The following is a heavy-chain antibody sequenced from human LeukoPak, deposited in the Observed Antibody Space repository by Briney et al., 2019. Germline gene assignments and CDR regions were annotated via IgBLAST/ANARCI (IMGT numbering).Heavy chain of an antibody. CDR1: GFTFSIYW. CDR3: ARHFGDSLDF. Sequence: GGSLTLSCAASGFTFSIYWMSWVRQAPGKGLERVANINQDGSERYYVDSVKGRFTPSRDNAKNSLYLQMNSLGVEDTAVYYCARHFGDSLDFWGQGSLVTVPS. J-gene: IGHJ4*02. D-gene: IGHD4-17*01. V-gene: IGHV3-7*01. CDR2: INQDGSER.